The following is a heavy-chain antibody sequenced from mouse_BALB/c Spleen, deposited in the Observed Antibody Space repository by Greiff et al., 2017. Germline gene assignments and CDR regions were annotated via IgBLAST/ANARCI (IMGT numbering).Heavy chain of an antibody. V-gene: IGHV5-6*01. CDR2: ISSGGSYT. D-gene: IGHD2-4*01. CDR1: GFTFSSYG. Sequence: EVHLVESGGDLVKPGGSLKLSCAASGFTFSSYGMSWVRQTPDKRLEWVATISSGGSYTYYPDSVKGRFTISRDNAKNTLYLQMSSLKSEDTAMYYCARGDYDYPFDYWGQGTTLTVSS. J-gene: IGHJ2*01. CDR3: ARGDYDYPFDY.